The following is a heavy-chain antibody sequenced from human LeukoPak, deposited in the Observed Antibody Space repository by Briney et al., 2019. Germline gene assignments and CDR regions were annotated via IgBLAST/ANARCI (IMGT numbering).Heavy chain of an antibody. J-gene: IGHJ4*02. CDR1: GFTFSSYA. V-gene: IGHV3-23*01. CDR2: ISGSGGST. Sequence: GGSLRLSCAASGFTFSSYAMSWVRRAPGKGLEWVSAISGSGGSTYYADSVKGRFTISRDNSKNTLYLQMNSLRAEDTAVYYCAKLAQMEWLLSPYFDYWGQGTLVTVSS. D-gene: IGHD3-3*01. CDR3: AKLAQMEWLLSPYFDY.